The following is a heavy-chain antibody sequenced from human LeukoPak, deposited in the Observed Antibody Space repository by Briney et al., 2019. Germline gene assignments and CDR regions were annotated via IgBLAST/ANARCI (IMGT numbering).Heavy chain of an antibody. CDR2: INSDGSDT. D-gene: IGHD2-15*01. CDR3: ARGGYHHGFDI. J-gene: IGHJ3*02. CDR1: GFTFNSYW. Sequence: QPGGSLRLSYAASGFTFNSYWFHWVRQAPGKGLVWVSRINSDGSDTIYADSVKGRFTISRDNAKSTVYLQMNSLKAEDTAVYYCARGGYHHGFDIWGQGTMVTVSS. V-gene: IGHV3-74*01.